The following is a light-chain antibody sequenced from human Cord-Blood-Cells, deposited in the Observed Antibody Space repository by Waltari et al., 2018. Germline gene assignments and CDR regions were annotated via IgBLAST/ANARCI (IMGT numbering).Light chain of an antibody. J-gene: IGLJ1*01. V-gene: IGLV2-11*01. CDR3: CSYAGSFYV. Sequence: QSALTQPRSVSGSPGQSVTISCTGTSSDVGGYNYVSWYQQHPGKAPKRMIYGVSKRPSGFPDRFSGAKSGNTASLTISGLQAEDEADYYCCSYAGSFYVFGTGTKVTVL. CDR1: SSDVGGYNY. CDR2: GVS.